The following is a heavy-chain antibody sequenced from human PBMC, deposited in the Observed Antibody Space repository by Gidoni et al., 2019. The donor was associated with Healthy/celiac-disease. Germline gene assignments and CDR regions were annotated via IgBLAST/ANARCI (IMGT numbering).Heavy chain of an antibody. CDR2: INHSGST. V-gene: IGHV4-34*01. CDR3: ARARLYSSSSFFDY. D-gene: IGHD6-6*01. Sequence: QVQLQQWGAGLLKPSETLSLTCAVYGGSFSGYYWSWIRQPPGKGLEWIGEINHSGSTNYNPSLKSRVTISVDTSKNQFSLKLSSVTAADTAVYYCARARLYSSSSFFDYWGQGTLVTVSS. CDR1: GGSFSGYY. J-gene: IGHJ4*02.